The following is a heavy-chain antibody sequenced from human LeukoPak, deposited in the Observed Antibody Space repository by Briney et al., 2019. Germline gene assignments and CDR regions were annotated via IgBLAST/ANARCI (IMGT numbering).Heavy chain of an antibody. D-gene: IGHD2-15*01. Sequence: SETLSLTCTVSGYSISSGYYWGWIRQPPGKGLEWIGSIYHSGSTYYNPSLKSRVTISVDTSKNQFSLKLSSVTAADTAVYYCARESRYCSGGSCYYYYMDVWGKGTTVTISS. CDR1: GYSISSGYY. CDR3: ARESRYCSGGSCYYYYMDV. J-gene: IGHJ6*03. V-gene: IGHV4-38-2*02. CDR2: IYHSGST.